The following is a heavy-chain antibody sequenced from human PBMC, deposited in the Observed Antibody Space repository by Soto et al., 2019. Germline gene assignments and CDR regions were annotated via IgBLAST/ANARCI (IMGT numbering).Heavy chain of an antibody. Sequence: PSETLSLTCGVSGGTVASSHWWSWVRQSPGRGLEWIGNVYHTGDTKFNPSLQSRVTFSVDKSNNQFSLRLTSVTAADTAVYFCAREIVTAGGNNYFDPWGPGTLVTVSS. J-gene: IGHJ5*02. CDR3: AREIVTAGGNNYFDP. CDR2: VYHTGDT. CDR1: GGTVASSHW. V-gene: IGHV4-4*02. D-gene: IGHD2-21*02.